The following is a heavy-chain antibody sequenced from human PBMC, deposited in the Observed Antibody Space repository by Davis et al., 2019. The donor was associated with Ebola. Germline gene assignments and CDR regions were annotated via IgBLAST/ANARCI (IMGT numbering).Heavy chain of an antibody. D-gene: IGHD3-16*01. CDR2: INHSGST. Sequence: SETLSLTCAVYGGSFSGYYWSWIRQPPGKGLEWIGEINHSGSTNYNPSLKSRVTISVDTSKNQFSLKLSSVTAADTAVYYCARQGRRGIRSLFDYWGQGTLVTVSS. V-gene: IGHV4-34*01. CDR1: GGSFSGYY. J-gene: IGHJ4*02. CDR3: ARQGRRGIRSLFDY.